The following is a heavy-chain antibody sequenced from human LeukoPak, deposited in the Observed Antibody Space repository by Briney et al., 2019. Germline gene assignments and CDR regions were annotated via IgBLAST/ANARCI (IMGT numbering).Heavy chain of an antibody. Sequence: SVKVSCNACGGTFSSYAISWVRQAPGQGLEWMGRIIPTFGTANYAQKFQGRVTITTDESTSTAYMELSSLRSEDTAVYYCARSGGPSHRDTAMPYEGFDPWGQGTLVTVSS. V-gene: IGHV1-69*05. D-gene: IGHD5-18*01. CDR3: ARSGGPSHRDTAMPYEGFDP. CDR1: GGTFSSYA. CDR2: IIPTFGTA. J-gene: IGHJ5*02.